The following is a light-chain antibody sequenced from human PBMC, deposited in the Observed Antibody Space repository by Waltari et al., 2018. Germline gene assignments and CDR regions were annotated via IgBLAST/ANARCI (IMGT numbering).Light chain of an antibody. CDR3: QQCNDWPRGT. V-gene: IGKV3-15*01. Sequence: ETVMTQSPATLSVSPGERATLSCRASQSVNGYLAWYQQKPGQPPRHLTYGASTRAPGVPARFTGSGSQREFTLTISSLQSEDLGIYYCQQCNDWPRGTFGQGTKVEIK. J-gene: IGKJ1*01. CDR2: GAS. CDR1: QSVNGY.